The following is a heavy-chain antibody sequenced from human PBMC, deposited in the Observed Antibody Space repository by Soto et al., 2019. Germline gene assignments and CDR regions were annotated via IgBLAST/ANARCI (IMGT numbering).Heavy chain of an antibody. Sequence: SETLSLTCAVYGGSFSGYYWSWIRQPPGKGLEWIGEINHSGSTNYNPSLKSRVTISVDTSKNQFSLKLSSVTAADTAVYYCARSITMVRGVIVPYYFDYWGQGTLVTVSS. J-gene: IGHJ4*02. CDR1: GGSFSGYY. V-gene: IGHV4-34*01. CDR3: ARSITMVRGVIVPYYFDY. CDR2: INHSGST. D-gene: IGHD3-10*01.